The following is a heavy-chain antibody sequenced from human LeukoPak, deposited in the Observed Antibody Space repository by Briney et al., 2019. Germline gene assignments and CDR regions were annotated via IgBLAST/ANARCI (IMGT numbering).Heavy chain of an antibody. CDR1: GFTFSSFE. CDR3: AREILEGYSSGFDY. J-gene: IGHJ4*02. CDR2: IWYDGSNK. D-gene: IGHD6-19*01. V-gene: IGHV3-33*08. Sequence: PGGSLRLSCATSGFTFSSFEMNWVRQAPGKGLEWVAVIWYDGSNKYYADSVKGRFTISRDNSKNTLYLQMNSLRAEDTAVYYCAREILEGYSSGFDYWGQGTLVTVSS.